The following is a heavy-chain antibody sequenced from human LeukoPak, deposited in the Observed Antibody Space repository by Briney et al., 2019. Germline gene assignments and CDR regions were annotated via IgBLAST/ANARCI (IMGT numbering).Heavy chain of an antibody. J-gene: IGHJ5*01. V-gene: IGHV3-15*01. Sequence: GGSLRLSCAASGSTFNNAWMNWVRQAPGKGLEWVGRIKSKTDGGTTDYAAPVKDRFTISRDDSKNTPYLQMNSLRTEDTAVYYCTTVVAAAVNGWFDSWGQGTLVTVSS. CDR3: TTVVAAAVNGWFDS. CDR2: IKSKTDGGTT. D-gene: IGHD6-13*01. CDR1: GSTFNNAW.